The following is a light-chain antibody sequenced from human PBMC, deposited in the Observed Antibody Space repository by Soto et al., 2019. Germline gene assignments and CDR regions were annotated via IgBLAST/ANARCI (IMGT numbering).Light chain of an antibody. CDR1: QSISSY. Sequence: DIQMTQSPSSLSASVGDRVTITCRASQSISSYLNWYQQKPGKAPKLLIYAASSLQSGLPSRFSGSGSGTDFTLTISSLHPEDFATYYCQQSYSTLTFGGGAKVEIK. J-gene: IGKJ4*01. V-gene: IGKV1-39*01. CDR2: AAS. CDR3: QQSYSTLT.